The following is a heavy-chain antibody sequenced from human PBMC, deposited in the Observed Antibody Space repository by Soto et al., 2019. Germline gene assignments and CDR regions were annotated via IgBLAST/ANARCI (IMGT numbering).Heavy chain of an antibody. J-gene: IGHJ4*02. CDR1: GYTFTSYA. V-gene: IGHV1-3*01. CDR3: ARDLGGWPDY. Sequence: ASVKVSCKASGYTFTSYALHWVRQAPGQRLEWMGWIDAGNGNTKYSQKFQGRVTITKDTSATTAYMELSSLRSEDTAVYYCARDLGGWPDYWGQGTLVTVSS. D-gene: IGHD2-15*01. CDR2: IDAGNGNT.